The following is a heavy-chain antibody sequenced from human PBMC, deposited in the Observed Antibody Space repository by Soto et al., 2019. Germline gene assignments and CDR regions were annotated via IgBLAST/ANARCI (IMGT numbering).Heavy chain of an antibody. CDR3: AKVEVVVTYGMDV. CDR1: GFTFSNYW. D-gene: IGHD3-22*01. J-gene: IGHJ6*02. CDR2: ISGSGGST. Sequence: LRLSCAASGFTFSNYWMHWVRQAPGKGLEWVSAISGSGGSTYYADSVKGRFTISRDNSKNTLYLQMNSLRAEDTAVYYCAKVEVVVTYGMDVWGQGTTVTVSS. V-gene: IGHV3-23*01.